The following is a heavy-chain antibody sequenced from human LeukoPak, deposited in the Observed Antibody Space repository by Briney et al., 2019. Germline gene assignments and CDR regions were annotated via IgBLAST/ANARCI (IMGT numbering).Heavy chain of an antibody. CDR1: GGSLSTYY. V-gene: IGHV4-59*01. J-gene: IGHJ4*02. D-gene: IGHD3-22*01. CDR3: ARKPIVNSAWYYFDY. CDR2: IYYSGST. Sequence: SETLSLTCTVSGGSLSTYYWSWIRQPPGKGLEWIGYIYYSGSTNYNPSLKSRVTISVDTSKNQFSLKLSSVTAADTAVYYCARKPIVNSAWYYFDYWGQGTLVTVSS.